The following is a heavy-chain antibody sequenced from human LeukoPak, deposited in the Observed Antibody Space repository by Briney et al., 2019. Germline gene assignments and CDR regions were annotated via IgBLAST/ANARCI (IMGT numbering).Heavy chain of an antibody. V-gene: IGHV4-34*01. D-gene: IGHD2-2*01. CDR1: GGSFSGYY. CDR2: INHSGST. CDR3: ARGPGHNATTAARTEGFAY. J-gene: IGHJ4*02. Sequence: SETLSLTCAVYGGSFSGYYWSWIRQPPGKGLEWIGEINHSGSTNYNPSLKSRGTISVDTSKKQFSLKLSSVTAADTAVYNCARGPGHNATTAARTEGFAYWGQGTLVTASS.